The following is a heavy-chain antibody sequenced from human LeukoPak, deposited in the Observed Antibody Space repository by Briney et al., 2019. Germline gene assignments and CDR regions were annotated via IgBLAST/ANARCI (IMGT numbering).Heavy chain of an antibody. V-gene: IGHV4-30-4*01. CDR3: ARGRGHDYGDYFDY. D-gene: IGHD4-17*01. J-gene: IGHJ4*02. CDR2: IYYSGST. Sequence: YIYYSGSTYYNPSLKSRVTISVDTSKNQFSLKLSSVTAADTAVYYCARGRGHDYGDYFDYWGQGTLVTVSS.